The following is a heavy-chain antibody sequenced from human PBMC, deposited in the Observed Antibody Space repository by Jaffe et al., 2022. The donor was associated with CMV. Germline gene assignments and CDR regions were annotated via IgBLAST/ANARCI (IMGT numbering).Heavy chain of an antibody. CDR1: GFTFSSYS. CDR3: ARDADKYCSSRPCSQYYNGMDV. V-gene: IGHV3-48*02. CDR2: ISATSSSAII. J-gene: IGHJ6*02. Sequence: VRLVESGGGLVQPGGSLRLSCVVSGFTFSSYSMNWVRQAPGKGLEWVSYISATSSSAIIYYADSVKGRFTISRDNAKNALYLQMESLRDEDTAVYYCARDADKYCSSRPCSQYYNGMDVWGQGTTVTVSS. D-gene: IGHD2-2*01.